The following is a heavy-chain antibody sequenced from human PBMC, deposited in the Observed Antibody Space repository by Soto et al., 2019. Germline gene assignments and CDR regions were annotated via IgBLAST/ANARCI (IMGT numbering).Heavy chain of an antibody. CDR1: GNSFTTYY. CDR3: AGLYHYDSSGYYDY. J-gene: IGHJ4*02. CDR2: INPSGGRT. Sequence: VKVSCKASGNSFTTYYMHWVRQAPGQGLEWMGIINPSGGRTTYAQKFQGRVTMTRDTSTSTFHMELSSLTSEDTAVYYCAGLYHYDSSGYYDYWGQGTLVTVSS. V-gene: IGHV1-46*01. D-gene: IGHD3-22*01.